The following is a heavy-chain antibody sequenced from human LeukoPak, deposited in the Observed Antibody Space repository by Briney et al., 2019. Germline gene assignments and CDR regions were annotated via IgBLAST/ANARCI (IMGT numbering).Heavy chain of an antibody. CDR2: ISAYSGNT. J-gene: IGHJ4*02. CDR1: GYTFSGYG. D-gene: IGHD4-17*01. Sequence: ASVKVSCKASGYTFSGYGFSWVRQAPGQGLEWMGWISAYSGNTKYAQKYQAGVTLTTDTSTSTAYMELRSLRSDDTAVYYCARGGGSYGDYSLWLGYWGQGTLVTVSS. V-gene: IGHV1-18*01. CDR3: ARGGGSYGDYSLWLGY.